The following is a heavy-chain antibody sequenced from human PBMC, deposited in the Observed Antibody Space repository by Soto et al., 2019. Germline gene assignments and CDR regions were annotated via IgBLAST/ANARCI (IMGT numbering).Heavy chain of an antibody. Sequence: WLSLRLSCAVSGCTFSGYAMSWILQAPGKGLEWVSTINGGGTRTYYADSVTGRFTISRDNSKSTLYLQMNSLRAEDTAIYYCAKGDSYYDFILNIDYWGQGALVTVSS. J-gene: IGHJ4*02. CDR3: AKGDSYYDFILNIDY. CDR2: INGGGTRT. D-gene: IGHD3-3*01. V-gene: IGHV3-23*01. CDR1: GCTFSGYA.